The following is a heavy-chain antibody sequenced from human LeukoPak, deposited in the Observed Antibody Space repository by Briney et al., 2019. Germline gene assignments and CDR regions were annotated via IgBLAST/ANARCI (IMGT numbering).Heavy chain of an antibody. CDR3: ARRAGWYYFDY. CDR2: IYYSGST. V-gene: IGHV4-39*01. Sequence: SETLSLTCTVSGGSISSSSYYWGWIRQPPGKGLEWIGSIYYSGSTYYNPSLKSRVTISVDTSKNQFSLKLSSVTAADTAVYYCARRAGWYYFDYWGQGTLVTVSS. D-gene: IGHD6-19*01. CDR1: GGSISSSSYY. J-gene: IGHJ4*02.